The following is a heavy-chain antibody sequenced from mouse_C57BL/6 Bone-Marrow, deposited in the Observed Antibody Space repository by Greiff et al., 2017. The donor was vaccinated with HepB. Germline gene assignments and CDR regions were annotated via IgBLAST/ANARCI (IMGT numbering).Heavy chain of an antibody. V-gene: IGHV1-85*01. CDR1: GYTFTSYD. Sequence: LVESGPELVKPGASVKLSCKASGYTFTSYDINWVKQRPGQGLEWIGWIYPRDGSTKYNEKFKGKTTLTVDTSSSTSYMELHSLTSEDSAVYFCARVGWPLDYWGQGTTLTVSS. CDR3: ARVGWPLDY. CDR2: IYPRDGST. D-gene: IGHD1-1*02. J-gene: IGHJ2*01.